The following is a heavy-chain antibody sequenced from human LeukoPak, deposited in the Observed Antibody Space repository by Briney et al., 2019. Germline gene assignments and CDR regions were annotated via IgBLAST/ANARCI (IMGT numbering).Heavy chain of an antibody. D-gene: IGHD5-12*01. V-gene: IGHV3-7*01. Sequence: PGGSLRLSCAASGFTFSSYWMSWVRQAPGKGLEWVANIKQDGSEKYYVDSVKGRFTISRDNAKNSLYLQMNSLRAEDTAVYYCARDPVATIPTHYYYYMDVWGKGTTVTVSS. CDR1: GFTFSSYW. CDR3: ARDPVATIPTHYYYYMDV. CDR2: IKQDGSEK. J-gene: IGHJ6*03.